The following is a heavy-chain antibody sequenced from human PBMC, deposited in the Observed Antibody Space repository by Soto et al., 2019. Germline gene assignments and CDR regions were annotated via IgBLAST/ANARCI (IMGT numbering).Heavy chain of an antibody. CDR3: ARGRGAVAGRCYMDV. V-gene: IGHV4-34*01. CDR2: INHSGST. Sequence: SETLSLTCAVYGGSFSGYCWSWIRQPPGKGLEWIGEINHSGSTNYNPSLKSRVTISVDTSKNQFSLKLSSVTAADTAVYYCARGRGAVAGRCYMDVWGKGTTVTVSS. D-gene: IGHD6-19*01. J-gene: IGHJ6*03. CDR1: GGSFSGYC.